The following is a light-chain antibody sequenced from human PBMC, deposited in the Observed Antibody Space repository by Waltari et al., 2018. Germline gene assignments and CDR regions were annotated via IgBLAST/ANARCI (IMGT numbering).Light chain of an antibody. V-gene: IGLV4-69*01. CDR2: LHSDCSH. Sequence: QLVLTQSPSAAASLGASVKLTCTQSSGHSSYTIAWNPQQPEKGPRYLMKLHSDCSHSKGVGIPDRFSGSSSGAERYLTISSLQSEDEADYYCQTGGTGIHWVFGGGTKLTVL. J-gene: IGLJ3*02. CDR3: QTGGTGIHWV. CDR1: SGHSSYT.